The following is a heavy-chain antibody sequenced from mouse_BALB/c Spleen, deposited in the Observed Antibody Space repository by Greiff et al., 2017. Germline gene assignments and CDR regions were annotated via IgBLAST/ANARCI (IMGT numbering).Heavy chain of an antibody. Sequence: QVQLQQPGAELVKPWASVKLSCKASGYTFTSYYMYWVKQRPGQGLEWIGGINPSNGGTNFNEKFKSKATLTVDKSSSTAYMQLSSLTSEDSAVYYCTRGDYDYLAYWGQGTLVTVSA. V-gene: IGHV1S81*02. D-gene: IGHD2-4*01. CDR2: INPSNGGT. J-gene: IGHJ3*01. CDR1: GYTFTSYY. CDR3: TRGDYDYLAY.